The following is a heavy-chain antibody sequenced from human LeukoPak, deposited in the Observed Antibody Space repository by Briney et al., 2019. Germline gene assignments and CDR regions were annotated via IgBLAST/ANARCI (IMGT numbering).Heavy chain of an antibody. CDR3: ARGREYHYNGMDV. V-gene: IGHV3-48*04. CDR1: KFTFSSYS. Sequence: GGSLRLSCAASKFTFSSYSMNWVRQAPGKGLEWVSYISSSSSTIYYADSVKGRFTISRDNAKNSLYLQMNSLRAEDTALYYCARGREYHYNGMDVRGQGTTVTVSS. J-gene: IGHJ6*02. CDR2: ISSSSSTI. D-gene: IGHD2/OR15-2a*01.